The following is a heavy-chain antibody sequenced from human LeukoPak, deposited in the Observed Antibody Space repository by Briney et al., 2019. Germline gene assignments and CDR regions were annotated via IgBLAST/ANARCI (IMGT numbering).Heavy chain of an antibody. CDR3: ARRITIFGVVPLDP. D-gene: IGHD3-3*01. Sequence: GGSLRLSRAASGFTFSSYNMDWVRQAPGKGLEWISYISSSSSLKYYADSVKGRFTISRDNAKNSLYLQMNSLRDEDTAVYYCARRITIFGVVPLDPWGQGTLVTVSS. CDR2: ISSSSSLK. V-gene: IGHV3-48*02. CDR1: GFTFSSYN. J-gene: IGHJ5*02.